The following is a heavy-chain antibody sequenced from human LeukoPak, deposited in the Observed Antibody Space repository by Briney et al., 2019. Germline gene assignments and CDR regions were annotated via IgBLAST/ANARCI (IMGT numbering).Heavy chain of an antibody. CDR2: ILYDGSKK. CDR3: AREPTAGFYYYYGMDV. J-gene: IGHJ6*02. CDR1: GFTFSSYG. V-gene: IGHV3-30*02. Sequence: PGGSLRLSCEASGFTFSSYGMHWVRQAPGKGLEWVAFILYDGSKKYYADSVKGRFTISRDNSKNTLYLQMNSLRAEDTAVYYCAREPTAGFYYYYGMDVWGQGTTVTVSS. D-gene: IGHD5-18*01.